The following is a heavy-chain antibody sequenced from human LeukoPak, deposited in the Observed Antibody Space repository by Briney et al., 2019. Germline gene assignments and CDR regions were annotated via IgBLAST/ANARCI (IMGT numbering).Heavy chain of an antibody. Sequence: GGSLRLSCAASGFTFSSYEMNWVRQAPGKGLEWVSCITSSSSTIYYADSVKGRFTISRDNSKNTLYLQMNSLRPEDTAVYYCAKDVGARTYYYMDVWGKGTTVTVSS. V-gene: IGHV3-48*01. CDR3: AKDVGARTYYYMDV. J-gene: IGHJ6*03. CDR1: GFTFSSYE. CDR2: ITSSSSTI.